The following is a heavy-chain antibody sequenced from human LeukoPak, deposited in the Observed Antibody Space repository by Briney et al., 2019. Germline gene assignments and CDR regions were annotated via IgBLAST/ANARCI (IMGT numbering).Heavy chain of an antibody. CDR3: ARKLWHRNDC. J-gene: IGHJ4*02. CDR1: GFTFSSYA. V-gene: IGHV3-23*01. D-gene: IGHD3-16*01. Sequence: GGSLRLSCAASGFTFSSYAMGWVRQAPGKGLEWVSAISGSGVTTHYAGSVKGRFSISRDNSKNTLYLQMNSLRAEDTAVYYCARKLWHRNDCWGQGTLVTVSS. CDR2: ISGSGVTT.